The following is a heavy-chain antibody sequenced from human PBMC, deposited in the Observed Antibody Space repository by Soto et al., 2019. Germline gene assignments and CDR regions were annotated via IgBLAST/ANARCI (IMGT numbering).Heavy chain of an antibody. D-gene: IGHD3-22*01. CDR3: AREGYPYYYDSSGYYYAH. J-gene: IGHJ4*02. CDR1: GGTFSSYA. V-gene: IGHV1-69*06. CDR2: IIPIFGTA. Sequence: ASVKVSCKASGGTFSSYAISWVRQAPGHGLEWMGGIIPIFGTANYAQKFQGRVTITADKSTSTAYMELSSLRSEDTAVYYCAREGYPYYYDSSGYYYAHWGQGTLVTVSS.